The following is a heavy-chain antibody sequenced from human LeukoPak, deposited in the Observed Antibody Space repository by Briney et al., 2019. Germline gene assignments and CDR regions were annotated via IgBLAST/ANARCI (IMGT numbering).Heavy chain of an antibody. CDR1: GCSFSSYW. D-gene: IGHD2-2*01. CDR3: ARRQGCSSTSCPPDY. J-gene: IGHJ4*02. V-gene: IGHV5-51*01. CDR2: IYPGDSDT. Sequence: GESLKISCKGSGCSFSSYWIGWVRQMPGKGLEWMGIIYPGDSDTRYSPSFQGQVTISADKSISTAYLQWSSLKASDTAMYYCARRQGCSSTSCPPDYWGQGTLVTVSP.